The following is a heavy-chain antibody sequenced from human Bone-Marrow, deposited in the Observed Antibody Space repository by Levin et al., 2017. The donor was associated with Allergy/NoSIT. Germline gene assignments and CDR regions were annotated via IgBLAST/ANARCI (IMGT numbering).Heavy chain of an antibody. D-gene: IGHD2-15*01. Sequence: ASVKVSCKASGYTLTGFYHHWVRQAPGQGLEWMGWINPNTGGTNYAQNFQGRVTMTWDTSSNTAYMQLRQVRSDDTAVYYCAGDAVGEGLDPVPFDLWGLGTLVTVSS. CDR3: AGDAVGEGLDPVPFDL. V-gene: IGHV1-2*02. J-gene: IGHJ4*02. CDR1: GYTLTGFY. CDR2: INPNTGGT.